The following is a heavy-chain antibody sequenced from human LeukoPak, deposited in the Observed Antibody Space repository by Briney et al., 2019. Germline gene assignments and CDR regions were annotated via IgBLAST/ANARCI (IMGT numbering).Heavy chain of an antibody. Sequence: GGSLRLSCAASGFTVSSKYMGWVRQAPGKGLEWVSVIHPGGTIYYADSVKGTFTISRDNSKNTLYLQMNSLRAEDTAVYYCARGGLEPVDNWGQGTLVTVSS. CDR1: GFTVSSKY. J-gene: IGHJ4*02. V-gene: IGHV3-66*01. CDR2: IHPGGTI. CDR3: ARGGLEPVDN. D-gene: IGHD1-1*01.